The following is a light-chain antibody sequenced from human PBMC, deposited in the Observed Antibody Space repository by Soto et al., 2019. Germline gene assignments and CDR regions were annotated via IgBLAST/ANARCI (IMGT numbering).Light chain of an antibody. V-gene: IGLV2-14*01. CDR2: DVS. CDR1: SSDVGGYNY. CDR3: SSYTSSSTYVV. Sequence: QSALTQPASVSGSPGQSITSSCTRTSSDVGGYNYVSWYQQHPGKAPKLMIYDVSNRPSGVSNRFSGSKSGNTASLTISGLQAEDEADYYCSSYTSSSTYVVFGGGTKLTVL. J-gene: IGLJ2*01.